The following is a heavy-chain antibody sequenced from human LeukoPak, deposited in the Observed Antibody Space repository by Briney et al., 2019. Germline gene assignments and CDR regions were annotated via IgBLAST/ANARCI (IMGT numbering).Heavy chain of an antibody. V-gene: IGHV3-53*01. CDR2: IYATGKT. J-gene: IGHJ4*02. Sequence: PGGSLRLSCAASGLTVSGIFMTWVRQAPGKGLECVSVIYATGKTYHADSVRGRFTISRDNSKNTLDLQMNNLRAEDTAVYYCARFKGLSSAWYGWIDSWGQGTQVTVSS. CDR3: ARFKGLSSAWYGWIDS. CDR1: GLTVSGIF. D-gene: IGHD6-19*01.